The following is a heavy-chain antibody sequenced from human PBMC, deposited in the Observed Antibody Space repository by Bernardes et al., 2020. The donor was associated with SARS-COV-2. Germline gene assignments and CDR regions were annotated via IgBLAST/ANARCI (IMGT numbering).Heavy chain of an antibody. V-gene: IGHV3-33*08. CDR2: IWYDGSNK. CDR1: GFTFSSYG. D-gene: IGHD3-16*01. Sequence: GGSLRLSCAASGFTFSSYGMHWVRQAPGKGLEWVAVIWYDGSNKYYADSVKGRFTISRDNSKNTLYLQMNSLRAEDTAVYYCARDRIMITFGGGVWRDYYYYYGMDVWGQGTTVTVSS. J-gene: IGHJ6*02. CDR3: ARDRIMITFGGGVWRDYYYYYGMDV.